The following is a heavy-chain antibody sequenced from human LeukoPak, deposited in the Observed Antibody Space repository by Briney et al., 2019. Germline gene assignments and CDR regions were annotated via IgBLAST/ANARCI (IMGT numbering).Heavy chain of an antibody. CDR1: GFTFSRCA. V-gene: IGHV3-23*01. CDR3: ARAHGEDPRTYDY. D-gene: IGHD3-10*01. Sequence: TGGSLRLSCAASGFTFSRCAINWVRQAPGKGLEWVSSISGSGGSTYYADSVKGRFSISRDNSKNTVYLQMNNLRAEDTAVYYCARAHGEDPRTYDYWGQGTLVTVSS. J-gene: IGHJ4*02. CDR2: ISGSGGST.